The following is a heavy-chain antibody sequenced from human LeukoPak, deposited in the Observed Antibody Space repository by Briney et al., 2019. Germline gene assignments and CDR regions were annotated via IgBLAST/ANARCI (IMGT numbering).Heavy chain of an antibody. CDR1: GFTFSSYG. Sequence: PGRSLRLSCAASGFTFSSYGMHWVRQAPGKGLEWVAVIWYDGSNKYYADSVKGRFTTSRDNSKNTLYLQMNSLRAEDTAVYYCARGDIAPDYWGQGTLVTVSS. CDR2: IWYDGSNK. V-gene: IGHV3-33*01. CDR3: ARGDIAPDY. D-gene: IGHD5-12*01. J-gene: IGHJ4*02.